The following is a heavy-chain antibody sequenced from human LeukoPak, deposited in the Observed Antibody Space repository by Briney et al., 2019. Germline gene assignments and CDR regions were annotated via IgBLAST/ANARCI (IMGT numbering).Heavy chain of an antibody. CDR1: GFTFSSYA. CDR2: ISGSGGST. Sequence: PGGSLRLSCAASGFTFSSYAMSWVRQAPGKGLEWVSAISGSGGSTYYADSVKGRFTISRDNSKNTLYLQMNSLRAEDTAVYYCAKASGYEPSVAGADYWGQGTLVTVSS. J-gene: IGHJ4*02. V-gene: IGHV3-23*01. D-gene: IGHD5-12*01. CDR3: AKASGYEPSVAGADY.